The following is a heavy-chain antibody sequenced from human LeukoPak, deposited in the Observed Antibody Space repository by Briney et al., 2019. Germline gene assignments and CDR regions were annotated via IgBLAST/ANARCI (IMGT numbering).Heavy chain of an antibody. Sequence: AGGSLRLSCAASGFTFSSYAMHWVRQAPGKGLEWVAVISYDGSNKYYADSVKGRFTISRDNSKNTLYLQMNSLRAEDTAVYYCAKVVVITFDYWGQGTLVTVSS. CDR3: AKVVVITFDY. CDR2: ISYDGSNK. V-gene: IGHV3-30-3*01. D-gene: IGHD3-22*01. J-gene: IGHJ4*02. CDR1: GFTFSSYA.